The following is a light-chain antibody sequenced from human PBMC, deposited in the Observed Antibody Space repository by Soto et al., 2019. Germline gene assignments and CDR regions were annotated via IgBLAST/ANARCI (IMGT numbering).Light chain of an antibody. J-gene: IGLJ3*02. CDR1: NSNIGSNT. CDR3: CSYAATSTLV. V-gene: IGLV1-44*01. Sequence: QSVLTQPPSASGTPGQRVTISCSGSNSNIGSNTVNWYQQLPRTAPKLLIYYDNLRPSGVPDRFSGSKSGITASLTISGLQADDEADYYCCSYAATSTLVFGGGTKVTVL. CDR2: YDN.